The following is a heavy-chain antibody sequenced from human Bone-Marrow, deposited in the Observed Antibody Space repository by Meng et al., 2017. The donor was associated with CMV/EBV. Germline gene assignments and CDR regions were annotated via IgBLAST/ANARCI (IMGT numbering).Heavy chain of an antibody. V-gene: IGHV3-15*01. CDR3: TTDRGSGSYY. CDR2: IKSKTDGGTT. J-gene: IGHJ4*02. D-gene: IGHD1-26*01. Sequence: GESLKISCAASGFTFSNYAVNWVRQAPGKGLEWVGRIKSKTDGGTTDYAAPVKGRFTISRDDSKNTLYLQMNSLKTEDTAVYYCTTDRGSGSYYWGQGTLVTVSS. CDR1: GFTFSNYA.